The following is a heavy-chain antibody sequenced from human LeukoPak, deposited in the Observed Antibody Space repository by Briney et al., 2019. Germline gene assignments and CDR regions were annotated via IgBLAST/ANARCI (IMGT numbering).Heavy chain of an antibody. Sequence: SETLSLTCAVYGGSFSGYYLTWIRQPPGKGLEWIGEINNSGSPNYGPSLKSRVTISVDTSKTQFSLKLSSVTAADTAMYYCAMTYYDFWSGYSDYWGQGTLVTVLS. CDR3: AMTYYDFWSGYSDY. V-gene: IGHV4-34*01. J-gene: IGHJ4*02. CDR1: GGSFSGYY. D-gene: IGHD3-3*01. CDR2: INNSGSP.